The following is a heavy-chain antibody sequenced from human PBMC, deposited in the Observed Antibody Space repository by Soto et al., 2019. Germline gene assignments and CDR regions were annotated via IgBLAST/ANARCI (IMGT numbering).Heavy chain of an antibody. CDR3: AKVVVAATRHTDFDS. CDR1: GGSINSNNYY. D-gene: IGHD2-15*01. Sequence: PSETLSLTCTVSGGSINSNNYYWSWIRQPPGKGLAWIASLYNDGSTYYSPSLKSRVTISADTSKNQFSLNLKSVTAADTAVYYCAKVVVAATRHTDFDSWGQETLVTVSS. V-gene: IGHV4-39*01. J-gene: IGHJ4*02. CDR2: LYNDGST.